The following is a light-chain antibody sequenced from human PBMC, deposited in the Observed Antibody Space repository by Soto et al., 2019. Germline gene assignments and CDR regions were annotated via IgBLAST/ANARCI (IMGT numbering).Light chain of an antibody. CDR1: QSLLHSNGYNY. J-gene: IGKJ1*01. V-gene: IGKV2-28*01. CDR3: MQALQTPRT. Sequence: DIVMTQSPLSLPVTPGEPASISCRSSQSLLHSNGYNYLDWYLQKPGQSPQVLIFLGSNRASGVPDRFSGSGSGTDFTLKISRVEAEDVGVYYCMQALQTPRTFGQGTRWIS. CDR2: LGS.